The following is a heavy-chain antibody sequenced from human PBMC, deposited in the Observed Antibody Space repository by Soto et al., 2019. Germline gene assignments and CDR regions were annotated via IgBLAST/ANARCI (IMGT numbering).Heavy chain of an antibody. CDR2: ISGYNGNT. CDR1: DYSFISYG. CDR3: ATDRSFAYGDSGGY. J-gene: IGHJ4*02. V-gene: IGHV1-18*01. D-gene: IGHD2-21*02. Sequence: QVQLVQSGPEVKKPGASVKVSCKASDYSFISYGFSWVRQAPGQGLEWMGWISGYNGNTNYAQKFQGRVNMTTDKSTSTAYMELRSLTSDDTAVYFCATDRSFAYGDSGGYWGQGTLVTVSS.